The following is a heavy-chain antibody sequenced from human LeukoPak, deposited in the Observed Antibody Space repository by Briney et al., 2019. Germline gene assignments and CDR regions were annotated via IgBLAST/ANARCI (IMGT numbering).Heavy chain of an antibody. V-gene: IGHV4-59*01. CDR3: ASMTTVGGPWYFDL. Sequence: SSETLSLTCTVSGGSISSSYWSWIRQPPGKRLEWIGYIYSSGTTNYNPSLKSRVTISVDTSKNQSSLKLSSVTAADTAVYYCASMTTVGGPWYFDLWGRGTLVTVSS. CDR2: IYSSGTT. D-gene: IGHD4-23*01. CDR1: GGSISSSY. J-gene: IGHJ2*01.